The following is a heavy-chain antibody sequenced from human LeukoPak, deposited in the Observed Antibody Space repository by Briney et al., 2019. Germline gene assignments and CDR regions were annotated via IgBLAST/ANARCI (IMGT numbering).Heavy chain of an antibody. J-gene: IGHJ4*02. CDR2: IYYSGST. V-gene: IGHV4-30-4*01. D-gene: IGHD7-27*01. CDR3: ARSEWGNYFDY. Sequence: SETLSLTCTVSGGSISSGDYYWSWIRQPPGKGLEWIGYIYYSGSTYHNPSLKSRVTISVDTSKNQFSLKLSSVTAADTAVYYCARSEWGNYFDYWGQGTLVTVSS. CDR1: GGSISSGDYY.